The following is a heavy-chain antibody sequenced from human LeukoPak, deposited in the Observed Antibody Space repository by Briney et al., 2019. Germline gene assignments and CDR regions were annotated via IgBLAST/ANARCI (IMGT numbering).Heavy chain of an antibody. D-gene: IGHD6-6*01. CDR1: GFTFSSYS. J-gene: IGHJ3*02. Sequence: PEGSLRLSCAASGFTFSSYSMNWVRQAPGKGLEWVSSISSSSSYIYYADSVKGRFTISRDNAKNSLYLQMNSLRAEDTAVYYCAREDFSYSSSPDAFDIWGQGTMVTVSS. V-gene: IGHV3-21*01. CDR3: AREDFSYSSSPDAFDI. CDR2: ISSSSSYI.